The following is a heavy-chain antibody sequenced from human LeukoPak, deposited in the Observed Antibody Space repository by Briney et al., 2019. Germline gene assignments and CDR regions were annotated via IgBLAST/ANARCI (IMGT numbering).Heavy chain of an antibody. CDR2: IIPIFGTA. D-gene: IGHD2-2*01. CDR3: ASRGGPGNVVPAAADAFDI. Sequence: SVKVSCKASGGTFSSYAISWVRQAPGQGLEWMGGIIPIFGTANYAQKFQGRVTITTDESTSTAYMELSSLRSEDTAVYYCASRGGPGNVVPAAADAFDIWGQGTMVTVSS. V-gene: IGHV1-69*05. CDR1: GGTFSSYA. J-gene: IGHJ3*02.